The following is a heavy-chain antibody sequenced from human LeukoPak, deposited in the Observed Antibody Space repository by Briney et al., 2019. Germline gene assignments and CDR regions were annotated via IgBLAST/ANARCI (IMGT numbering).Heavy chain of an antibody. J-gene: IGHJ4*02. D-gene: IGHD2-2*02. Sequence: GGSLRLSCAASGLSFSTYAMNWVRQAPGKGLERVTGISGSGGSTFYADSVKGRFTISRDNSKNTLYLQMNSLRAEDTAVYYCAKVLVPAALRIFSFDSWGQGALVTVSS. CDR3: AKVLVPAALRIFSFDS. CDR1: GLSFSTYA. CDR2: ISGSGGST. V-gene: IGHV3-23*01.